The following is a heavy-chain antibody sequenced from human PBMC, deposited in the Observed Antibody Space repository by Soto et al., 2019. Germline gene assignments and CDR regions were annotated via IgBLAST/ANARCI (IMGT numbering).Heavy chain of an antibody. Sequence: SGGSLRLSCAASGFTFSSYEMNWVRQAPGKGLEWVSYISSSGSTIYYADSVKGRFTISRDNAKNSLYLQMNSLRAEDTAVYYCAISRVVVAATTFDYWGQGTLVTVSS. D-gene: IGHD2-15*01. J-gene: IGHJ4*02. V-gene: IGHV3-48*03. CDR1: GFTFSSYE. CDR3: AISRVVVAATTFDY. CDR2: ISSSGSTI.